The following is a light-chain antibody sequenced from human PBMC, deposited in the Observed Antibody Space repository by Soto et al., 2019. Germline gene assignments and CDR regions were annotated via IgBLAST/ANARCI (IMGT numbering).Light chain of an antibody. V-gene: IGKV3D-15*01. CDR3: QQYNNWPPT. CDR1: QSVSNDF. CDR2: GAS. J-gene: IGKJ5*01. Sequence: EIVLTQSPGILSLSPGERATLSCRASQSVSNDFLAWYQQKPGQAPRLLIYGASTRATGIPAKFSGSGSGTEFTLTISSLQSEDFALYYCQQYNNWPPTFGQGTRLEIK.